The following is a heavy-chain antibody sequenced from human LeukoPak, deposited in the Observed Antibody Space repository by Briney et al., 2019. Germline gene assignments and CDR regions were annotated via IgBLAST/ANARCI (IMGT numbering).Heavy chain of an antibody. Sequence: SETLSLTCTVSGGSISSYYWSWIRQPAGKGLEWIGRIYTSGSTNYNPSLKSRVTISVDTSKNQFSLKLSSVTAADTAVYYCAREGYDFWSGYYEDYWGRGTLVTVSS. CDR3: AREGYDFWSGYYEDY. D-gene: IGHD3-3*01. CDR1: GGSISSYY. V-gene: IGHV4-4*07. CDR2: IYTSGST. J-gene: IGHJ4*02.